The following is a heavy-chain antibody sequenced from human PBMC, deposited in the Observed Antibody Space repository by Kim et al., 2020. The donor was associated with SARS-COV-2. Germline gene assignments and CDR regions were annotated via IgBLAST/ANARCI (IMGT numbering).Heavy chain of an antibody. CDR3: TTPSHLGIVGATTNAFDT. V-gene: IGHV3-15*01. CDR1: GFTFSNAW. CDR2: IKSKTDGGTT. Sequence: GGSLRLSCAASGFTFSNAWMSWVRQAPGKGLEWVGRIKSKTDGGTTDYAAPVKGRFTISRDDSKNTLYLQMNSLKTEDTAVYYCTTPSHLGIVGATTNAFDTSGQGTTFTVSS. J-gene: IGHJ3*02. D-gene: IGHD1-26*01.